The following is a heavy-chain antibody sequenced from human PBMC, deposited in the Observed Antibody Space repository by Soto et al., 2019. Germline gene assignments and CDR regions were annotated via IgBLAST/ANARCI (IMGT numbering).Heavy chain of an antibody. Sequence: GGSLRLSCAASGFTFSSYAMHWVRQAPGKGLEWVAVISDDGSNKYYADSVKGRFTISRDNSKNTLYLQMNSLRAEDTAVYYCARTELLWFGELPGALDYWGQGTLVTVSS. CDR2: ISDDGSNK. J-gene: IGHJ4*02. D-gene: IGHD3-10*01. V-gene: IGHV3-30*04. CDR3: ARTELLWFGELPGALDY. CDR1: GFTFSSYA.